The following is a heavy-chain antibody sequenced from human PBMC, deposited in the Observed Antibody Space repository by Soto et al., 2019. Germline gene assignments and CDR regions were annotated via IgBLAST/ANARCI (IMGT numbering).Heavy chain of an antibody. CDR3: ASERPDGSRLDP. CDR1: GGSISSGDYY. D-gene: IGHD6-13*01. CDR2: IYYSGST. Sequence: SETLSLTCTVSGGSISSGDYYWSWIRQPPGKGLEWIGYIYYSGSTYYNPSLKSRVTISVDTSKNQFSLKLSSVTAADTAVYYCASERPDGSRLDPWGQGTLVTVSS. V-gene: IGHV4-30-4*01. J-gene: IGHJ5*02.